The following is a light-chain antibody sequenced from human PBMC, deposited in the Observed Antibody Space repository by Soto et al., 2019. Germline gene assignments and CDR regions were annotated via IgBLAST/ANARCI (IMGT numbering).Light chain of an antibody. CDR3: SSYAGGRVI. V-gene: IGLV2-23*01. CDR1: SSDVGGSDL. Sequence: QSGLTQPASVSASPGQSITISCTGTSSDVGGSDLVSWYQHYPGKAPKLIIYEGTKRPSGVSNRFSGSKSGNTASLTISGLQAEDEADYYCSSYAGGRVIFGGGTKVTVL. J-gene: IGLJ2*01. CDR2: EGT.